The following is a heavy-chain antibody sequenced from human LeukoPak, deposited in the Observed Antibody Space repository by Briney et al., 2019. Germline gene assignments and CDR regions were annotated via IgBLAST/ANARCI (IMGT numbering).Heavy chain of an antibody. Sequence: GGSLRLSCKVTGYNFITYWTNWVRQMPGKGLEWMGKIDPADSHTDYNPSFQGHVSMSVDKSISVAYLQWSSLRASDTAMYFCTRTGYTSGWPSGLDVWGKGTTVTVSS. D-gene: IGHD6-19*01. CDR2: IDPADSHT. J-gene: IGHJ6*04. CDR3: TRTGYTSGWPSGLDV. V-gene: IGHV5-10-1*01. CDR1: GYNFITYW.